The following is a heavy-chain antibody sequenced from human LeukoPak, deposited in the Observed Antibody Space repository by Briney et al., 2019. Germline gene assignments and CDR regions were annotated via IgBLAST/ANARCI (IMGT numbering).Heavy chain of an antibody. CDR3: ASLTGIAVAPY. V-gene: IGHV1-69*13. CDR2: IIPIFGTA. J-gene: IGHJ4*02. Sequence: SVKVSCKASGGTFSSYAISWVRQAPGQGLEWMGGIIPIFGTANYAQKFQGRVTITADESTSTAYMEPSSLRSEDTAVYYCASLTGIAVAPYWGQGTLVTVSS. CDR1: GGTFSSYA. D-gene: IGHD6-19*01.